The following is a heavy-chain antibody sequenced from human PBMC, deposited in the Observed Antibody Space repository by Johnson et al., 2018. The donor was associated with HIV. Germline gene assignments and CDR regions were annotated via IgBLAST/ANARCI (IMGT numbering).Heavy chain of an antibody. D-gene: IGHD6-13*01. CDR1: GLSFSNFG. CDR3: ARDGTSRGGAFDI. V-gene: IGHV3-33*08. J-gene: IGHJ3*02. CDR2: ISFDGNLK. Sequence: QVQLVESGGGVVQPGKSLTLSCVVSGLSFSNFGIHWVRQAPGKGPEWVAVISFDGNLKKYADSVKGRFTISRDNAKNSLYLQMNSLRAEDTAVYYCARDGTSRGGAFDIWGQGTMVTVSS.